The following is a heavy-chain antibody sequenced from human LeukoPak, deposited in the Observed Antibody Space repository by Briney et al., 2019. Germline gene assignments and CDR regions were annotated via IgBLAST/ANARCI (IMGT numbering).Heavy chain of an antibody. CDR2: ISSSGSTI. V-gene: IGHV3-48*03. Sequence: GGSLRLSCAASGFTFSSYEMNWVRQAPGKGLEWVSYISSSGSTIYYADSVKGRFTISRDNAKNSLYPQMNSLRAEDTAVYYCARIRDRGVDYWGQGTLVTVSS. J-gene: IGHJ4*02. CDR3: ARIRDRGVDY. D-gene: IGHD5-24*01. CDR1: GFTFSSYE.